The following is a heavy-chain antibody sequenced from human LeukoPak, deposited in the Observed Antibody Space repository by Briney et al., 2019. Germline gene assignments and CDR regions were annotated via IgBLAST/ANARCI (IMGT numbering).Heavy chain of an antibody. CDR3: ARGWSSGYSDY. Sequence: PGGSLRLSCAASGFTFSGYNMNWVRRAPGKGLEWVSSITSSGSYIYYGDSVKGRFTISRDIAKNSLYLEMNSLRAEDTAVYYCARGWSSGYSDYWGQGTLVTVSS. D-gene: IGHD3-22*01. CDR1: GFTFSGYN. J-gene: IGHJ4*02. CDR2: ITSSGSYI. V-gene: IGHV3-21*01.